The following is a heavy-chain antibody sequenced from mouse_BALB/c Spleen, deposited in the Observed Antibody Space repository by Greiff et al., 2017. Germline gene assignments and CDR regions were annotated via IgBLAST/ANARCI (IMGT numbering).Heavy chain of an antibody. CDR3: TREDGNSYAMDY. CDR1: GFTFSSYT. J-gene: IGHJ4*01. D-gene: IGHD2-1*01. CDR2: ISSGGSYT. V-gene: IGHV5-6-4*01. Sequence: EVKVEESGGGLVKPGGSLKLSCAASGFTFSSYTMSWVRQTPEKRLEWVATISSGGSYTYYPDSVKGRFTISRDNAKNTLYLQMSSLKSEDTAMYYCTREDGNSYAMDYWGQGTSVTVSS.